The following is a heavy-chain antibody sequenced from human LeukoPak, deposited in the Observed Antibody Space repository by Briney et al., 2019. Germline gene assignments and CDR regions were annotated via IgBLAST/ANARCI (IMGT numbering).Heavy chain of an antibody. V-gene: IGHV3-23*01. CDR3: AKGDSSSSELLLSFDY. CDR2: ISGSGGST. D-gene: IGHD6-6*01. J-gene: IGHJ4*02. Sequence: GGSLRLSCAASGFTFSSYAMSWVRQAPGKGLEWVSAISGSGGSTYYADSVKGRFTISRDNSKNTLYLQMNSLRAEDTAVYYCAKGDSSSSELLLSFDYWGQGTLVTVSS. CDR1: GFTFSSYA.